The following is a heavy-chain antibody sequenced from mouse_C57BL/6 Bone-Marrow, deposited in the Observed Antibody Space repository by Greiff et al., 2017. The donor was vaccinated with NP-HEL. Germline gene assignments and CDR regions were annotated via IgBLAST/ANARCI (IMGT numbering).Heavy chain of an antibody. CDR2: FRNKANGYTT. D-gene: IGHD1-1*01. CDR3: ARYDPYGSRFYAMDY. CDR1: GFTFTDYY. V-gene: IGHV7-3*01. J-gene: IGHJ4*01. Sequence: DVMLVESGGGLVQPGGSLSLSCAASGFTFTDYYMSWVRQPPGKALEWLGFFRNKANGYTTEYSASVKGRFTISRANSQSILYLQMNALRAEDSATYYCARYDPYGSRFYAMDYWGQGTSVTVSS.